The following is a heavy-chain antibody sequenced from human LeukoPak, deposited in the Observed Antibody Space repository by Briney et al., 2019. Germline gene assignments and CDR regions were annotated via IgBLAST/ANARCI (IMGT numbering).Heavy chain of an antibody. CDR1: GFTFSSYE. V-gene: IGHV3-48*03. J-gene: IGHJ4*02. CDR2: ISSSGSTI. Sequence: GGSLRLSCAASGFTFSSYEMNWVRQAPGKGLEWVSYISSSGSTIYYADSVKGRFTISRDNAKNSLFLQMNSLRAEDTAVYYCARVAPLPNSMVKDDYWGQGTLVTVSS. D-gene: IGHD5-18*01. CDR3: ARVAPLPNSMVKDDY.